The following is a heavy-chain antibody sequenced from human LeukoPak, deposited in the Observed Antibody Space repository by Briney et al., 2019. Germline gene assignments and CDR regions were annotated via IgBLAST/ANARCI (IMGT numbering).Heavy chain of an antibody. CDR1: GGSISGYY. D-gene: IGHD2-2*01. V-gene: IGHV4-59*04. Sequence: PSETLSLTCSVSGGSISGYYWSWIRQPPGKGLECIGTIYYSGITYYHSSLKSRVTISVDTSKNQFSLKLNSVTAADTAVYFCAKSGPAAGRPDAFDIWGQGTMVTVSS. CDR3: AKSGPAAGRPDAFDI. J-gene: IGHJ3*02. CDR2: IYYSGIT.